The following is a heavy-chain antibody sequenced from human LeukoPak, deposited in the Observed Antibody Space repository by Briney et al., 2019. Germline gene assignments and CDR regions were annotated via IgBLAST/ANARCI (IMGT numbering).Heavy chain of an antibody. CDR2: INHSGST. J-gene: IGHJ6*02. CDR3: ARRYSSTSPRYYYGMDV. D-gene: IGHD2-2*01. V-gene: IGHV4-34*01. CDR1: GFTFSSYW. Sequence: GSLRLSCAASGFTFSSYWMSWVRQPPGKGLEWIGEINHSGSTNYNPSLKSRVTISVDTSKNQFSLKLSSVTAADTAVYYCARRYSSTSPRYYYGMDVWGQGTTVTVSS.